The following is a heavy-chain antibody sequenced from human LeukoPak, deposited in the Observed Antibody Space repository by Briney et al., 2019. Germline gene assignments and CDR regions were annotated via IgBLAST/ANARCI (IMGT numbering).Heavy chain of an antibody. Sequence: GGSLRLSCVASGFTFSSHGMHWVRQAPGKGLEWVAFIQYDGSNKYYADSVKGRFTISRDNAKNSLYLQMNSLRAEDTAVYYCAKPYGSGSYYNVAMDVWGKGTTVTVSS. CDR3: AKPYGSGSYYNVAMDV. D-gene: IGHD3-10*01. CDR1: GFTFSSHG. CDR2: IQYDGSNK. J-gene: IGHJ6*04. V-gene: IGHV3-30*02.